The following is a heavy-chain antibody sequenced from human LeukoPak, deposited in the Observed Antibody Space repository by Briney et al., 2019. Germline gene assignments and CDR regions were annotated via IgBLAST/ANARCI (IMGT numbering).Heavy chain of an antibody. Sequence: GSLRLSCAASGFTFGSYDMTWVRQAPGKGLVWVSRINSDGSSTSYADSVKGRFTISRDNAKNTLYLQMNSLRAEDTAVYYCAKGRPDYSNYRGFGYWGQGTLVTVSS. J-gene: IGHJ4*02. CDR1: GFTFGSYD. CDR3: AKGRPDYSNYRGFGY. V-gene: IGHV3-74*01. D-gene: IGHD4-11*01. CDR2: INSDGSST.